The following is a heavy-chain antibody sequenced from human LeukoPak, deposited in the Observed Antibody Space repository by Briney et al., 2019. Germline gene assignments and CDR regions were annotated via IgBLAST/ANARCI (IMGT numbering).Heavy chain of an antibody. CDR1: GGSISSYY. CDR2: IYYSGST. D-gene: IGHD3-22*01. J-gene: IGHJ3*02. V-gene: IGHV4-59*08. CDR3: ASPGRITMTPDAFDI. Sequence: SETLSLTCTVSGGSISSYYWSWIRQPPGKGLEWIGYIYYSGSTNYNPSLKSRVTISVDTSKNQFSLKLSSVTAADTAVYYCASPGRITMTPDAFDIWGQGTMVTVSS.